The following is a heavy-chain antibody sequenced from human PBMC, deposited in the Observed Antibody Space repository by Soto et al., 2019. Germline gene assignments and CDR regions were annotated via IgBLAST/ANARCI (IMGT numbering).Heavy chain of an antibody. CDR1: GFTFSGTN. J-gene: IGHJ4*02. CDR3: AKEGLLGDYFDC. Sequence: VQLVESGGALVQPGESLRLSCAASGFTFSGTNMNWVRQAPGKGLEWISFISSTSKTLHYADSVRGRFIISRDNARNSLFLQLTSLRDEDTAIYYCAKEGLLGDYFDCWGQGTLVTVSS. V-gene: IGHV3-48*02. CDR2: ISSTSKTL.